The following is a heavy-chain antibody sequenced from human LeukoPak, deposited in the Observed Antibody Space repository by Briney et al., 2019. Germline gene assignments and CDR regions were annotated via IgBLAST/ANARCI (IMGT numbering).Heavy chain of an antibody. CDR1: GFTFSSYS. CDR2: ISGSSRYM. CDR3: DYYQYMDV. D-gene: IGHD5-18*01. Sequence: PGGSLRLSCAASGFTFSSYSMNWVRQAPGKGLEWVSSISGSSRYMYYADSAKGRFTISRDNAKNSLYYCARVPAGYGYGPWEWDYYQYMDVWGTGTTVTVSS. V-gene: IGHV3-21*01. J-gene: IGHJ6*03.